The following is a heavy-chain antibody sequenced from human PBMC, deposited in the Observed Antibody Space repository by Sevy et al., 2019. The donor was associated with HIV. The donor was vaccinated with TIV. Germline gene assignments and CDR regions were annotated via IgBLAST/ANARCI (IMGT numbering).Heavy chain of an antibody. Sequence: ASVKVSCKVSGYTLTELSMHWVRQAPGKGLEWMGGFDPEDGETIYAQKFQGRVTMTEDTSTDTAYMELSSLRSEDTAVYYCATDNPSMVRGLITLGDYYYGMDVWGQGTTVTVSS. V-gene: IGHV1-24*01. CDR1: GYTLTELS. CDR3: ATDNPSMVRGLITLGDYYYGMDV. J-gene: IGHJ6*02. CDR2: FDPEDGET. D-gene: IGHD3-10*01.